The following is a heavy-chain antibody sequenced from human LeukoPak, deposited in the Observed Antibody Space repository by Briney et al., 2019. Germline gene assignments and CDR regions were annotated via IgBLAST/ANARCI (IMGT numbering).Heavy chain of an antibody. V-gene: IGHV3-43*02. CDR1: GFTFDDYA. J-gene: IGHJ6*03. CDR3: AKDIAAAGIYYYYYMDV. Sequence: GGSLRLSCAASGFTFDDYAMHWVRHAPGKGVEWVSLISGDGGSTYYADSVKGGFTISRDNSKNSLYLQMNSLRTEDTALYYCAKDIAAAGIYYYYYMDVWGKGTTVTVSS. D-gene: IGHD6-13*01. CDR2: ISGDGGST.